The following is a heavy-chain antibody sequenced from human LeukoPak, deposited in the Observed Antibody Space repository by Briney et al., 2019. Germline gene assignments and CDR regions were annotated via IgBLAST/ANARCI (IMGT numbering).Heavy chain of an antibody. Sequence: ASVKVSCKASGYTFTGHFIHWVRQAPGQGLEWMGWINPESGGTRYTQKFEGRITMTRDTSISAVYMELSRLRSDDTAIYYCARDPELGTLDYWGQGTLVTVSS. D-gene: IGHD7-27*01. J-gene: IGHJ4*02. CDR1: GYTFTGHF. CDR3: ARDPELGTLDY. CDR2: INPESGGT. V-gene: IGHV1-2*02.